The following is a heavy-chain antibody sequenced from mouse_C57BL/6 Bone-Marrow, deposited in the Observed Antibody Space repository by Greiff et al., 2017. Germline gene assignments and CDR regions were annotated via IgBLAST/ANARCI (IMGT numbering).Heavy chain of an antibody. CDR1: GYTFTSYG. CDR3: ARSFGITTVVATDY. Sequence: QVQLKESGAELARPGASVKLSCKASGYTFTSYGISWVKQRTGQGLEWIGEIYPRSGNTYYNEKFKGKATLTADTSSSTAYMELRSLTSEDSAVYFCARSFGITTVVATDYWGQGTTLTVSS. D-gene: IGHD1-1*01. J-gene: IGHJ2*01. V-gene: IGHV1-81*01. CDR2: IYPRSGNT.